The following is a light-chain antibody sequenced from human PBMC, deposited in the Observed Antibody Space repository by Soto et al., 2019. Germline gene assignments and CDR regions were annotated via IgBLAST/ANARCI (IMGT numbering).Light chain of an antibody. Sequence: DIQLTQSPSSLSASVGDRVTITCRASQTISTYLNWYQKKPGKAPQLLIYGASTLQSGVASGFSGGGSGTDFTLTISSLQPEDFGTYYCQQIHSTSSYTFGQGSRVDVK. J-gene: IGKJ2*01. CDR2: GAS. CDR3: QQIHSTSSYT. CDR1: QTISTY. V-gene: IGKV1-39*01.